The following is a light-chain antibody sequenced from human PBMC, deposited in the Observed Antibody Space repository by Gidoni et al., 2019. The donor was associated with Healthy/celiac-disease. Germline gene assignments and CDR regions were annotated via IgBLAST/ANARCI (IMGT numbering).Light chain of an antibody. V-gene: IGKV3-20*01. J-gene: IGKJ4*01. CDR3: QQYGRSL. CDR1: QSVGSSY. Sequence: EIVLKQSPGTLSLSLGERATLSCRASQSVGSSYLAGSQQKPGQAPRLLIYGASSRATGIPDRFSGSGSLTHFTLTISRLEPEDFAVYYCQQYGRSLFGGXTKVEIK. CDR2: GAS.